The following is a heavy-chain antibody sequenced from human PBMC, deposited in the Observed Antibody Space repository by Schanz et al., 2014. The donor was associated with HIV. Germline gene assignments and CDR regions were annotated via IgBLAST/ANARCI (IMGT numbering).Heavy chain of an antibody. CDR2: ISPSNGDT. V-gene: IGHV1-18*01. CDR1: GYGFTNYG. J-gene: IGHJ5*02. CDR3: AREKTTLNWFDP. Sequence: QVQLVQSGAEVKRPGASVKVSCKTSGYGFTNYGVTWVRQAPGQGLAWMGWISPSNGDTKYTHWLQGRATMTTDTYTSTSYMELRSLRTDDTAVYYCAREKTTLNWFDPWGQGTLVTVSS. D-gene: IGHD4-4*01.